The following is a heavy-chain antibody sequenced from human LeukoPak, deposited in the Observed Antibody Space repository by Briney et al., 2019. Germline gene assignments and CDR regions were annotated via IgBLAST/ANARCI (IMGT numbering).Heavy chain of an antibody. CDR2: ISGSGAHT. Sequence: GGSLRLSCIASGFTFSGDAMNWIRQVPGKGLEWVSAISGSGAHTFYADSVKGRFTISRDNSKNTLYLQMNSLRAEDTAVYYCARDRSGDTYFDYWGQGTLVTVSS. CDR3: ARDRSGDTYFDY. V-gene: IGHV3-23*01. CDR1: GFTFSGDA. D-gene: IGHD4-17*01. J-gene: IGHJ4*02.